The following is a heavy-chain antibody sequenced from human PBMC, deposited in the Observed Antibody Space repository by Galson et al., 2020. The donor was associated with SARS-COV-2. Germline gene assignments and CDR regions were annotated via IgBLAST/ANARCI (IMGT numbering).Heavy chain of an antibody. Sequence: ASVKVSCKASGYTFTNYGVSWVRQAPGQGLEWLGWIKTYNGNTNYAHSYAENVQGRVTMTTDTSTGTVYMELTSLRSDDTAVYYCATDFDRSHYYEGFDYWGQGTLVTVAS. CDR3: ATDFDRSHYYEGFDY. V-gene: IGHV1-18*01. D-gene: IGHD3-22*01. CDR1: GYTFTNYG. CDR2: IKTYNGNT. J-gene: IGHJ4*02.